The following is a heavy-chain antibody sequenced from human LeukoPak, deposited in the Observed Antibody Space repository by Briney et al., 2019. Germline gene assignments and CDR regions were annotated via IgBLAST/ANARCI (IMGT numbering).Heavy chain of an antibody. J-gene: IGHJ6*02. CDR3: ASPVGSGWFPPPSYYYYYGMDV. V-gene: IGHV3-30*02. D-gene: IGHD6-19*01. CDR2: IRYDGSNK. Sequence: GGSLRLSCAASGFTFSSYGMHWVRQAPGKGLEWVAFIRYDGSNKYYADSVKGRFTISRDNSKNTLYLQMNSLRAEDTAVYYCASPVGSGWFPPPSYYYYYGMDVWGQGTTVTVSS. CDR1: GFTFSSYG.